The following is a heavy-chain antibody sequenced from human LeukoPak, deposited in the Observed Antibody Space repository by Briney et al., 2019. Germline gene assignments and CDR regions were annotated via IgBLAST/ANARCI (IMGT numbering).Heavy chain of an antibody. Sequence: ASVKVSCKASGYTFTSYYIHWVRQAPGQGLEWMGIINPSGGSTTYAQKFQGRVTITRDTPTSTVYMVLSSLRSEDPAVYYCARDRYSISSLYDFWGQGTLVTVSS. CDR1: GYTFTSYY. CDR3: ARDRYSISSLYDF. J-gene: IGHJ4*02. V-gene: IGHV1-46*01. D-gene: IGHD6-6*01. CDR2: INPSGGST.